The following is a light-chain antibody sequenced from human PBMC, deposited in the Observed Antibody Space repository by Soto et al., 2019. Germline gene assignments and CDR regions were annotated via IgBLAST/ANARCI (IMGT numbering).Light chain of an antibody. CDR2: GNT. J-gene: IGLJ2*01. V-gene: IGLV1-40*01. CDR1: SSNIGAGYD. Sequence: QPVLTQPPSVCGAPGQRVTISCTGSSSNIGAGYDVHWYQQLPGTAPKLLIYGNTNRPSGVPDRFSGSKSGTSASLAITGLQAEDEAAYSCQLYDSSLSVVVFGGGTKLTVL. CDR3: QLYDSSLSVVV.